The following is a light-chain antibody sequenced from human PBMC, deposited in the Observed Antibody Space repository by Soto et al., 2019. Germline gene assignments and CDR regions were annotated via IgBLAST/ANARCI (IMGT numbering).Light chain of an antibody. J-gene: IGKJ1*01. CDR1: QTISSN. Sequence: ILLTQSPATLYVSPGERATLSCRASQTISSNLAWYQHKPGQAPRLLISGASSRATGIPDRFSGSGSGTDFTLTISRLEPEDFAVYYCQQYGSSPRTFGQGTKVDI. V-gene: IGKV3-20*01. CDR3: QQYGSSPRT. CDR2: GAS.